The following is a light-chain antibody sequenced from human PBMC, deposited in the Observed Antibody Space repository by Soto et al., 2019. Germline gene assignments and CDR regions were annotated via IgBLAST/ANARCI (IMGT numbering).Light chain of an antibody. V-gene: IGKV3-15*01. CDR1: QSVSSN. CDR2: GAS. Sequence: EIVMTQSPATLSVSPGERATLSCRASQSVSSNLAWYQQTPGQAPRILIYGASTRETGIPARFSGSGAGTEFTRTISSLQSEDFEVDDCQQYNNWPRTFGQGTKVDIK. J-gene: IGKJ1*01. CDR3: QQYNNWPRT.